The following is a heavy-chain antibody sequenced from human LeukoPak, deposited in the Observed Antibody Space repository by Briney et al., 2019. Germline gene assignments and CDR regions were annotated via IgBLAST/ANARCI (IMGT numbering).Heavy chain of an antibody. V-gene: IGHV3-23*01. CDR1: GFTFSSYA. CDR3: AKSAVLLWFGELSP. CDR2: ISGSGGST. Sequence: GGSLRLSCAASGFTFSSYAMSWVRQAPGKGLEWVSAISGSGGSTYYADSVKGRFTISRDNSKNTLYLQMNSLRAEDTAVDYCAKSAVLLWFGELSPWGQGTLVTVSS. J-gene: IGHJ5*02. D-gene: IGHD3-10*01.